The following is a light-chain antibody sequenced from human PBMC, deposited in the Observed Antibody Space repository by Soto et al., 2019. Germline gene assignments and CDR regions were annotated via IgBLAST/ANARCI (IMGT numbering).Light chain of an antibody. CDR1: SSNIGAGYD. CDR3: QSYDSSLSVL. Sequence: QCVLTQPRSVSGAPGQSVTISCPGSSSNIGAGYDVHWYQQLPGTAPKLLIYGNSNRPSGVPDRFSGSKSGTSASLAITGLQAEDEADYYCQSYDSSLSVLFGTGTKV. J-gene: IGLJ1*01. V-gene: IGLV1-40*01. CDR2: GNS.